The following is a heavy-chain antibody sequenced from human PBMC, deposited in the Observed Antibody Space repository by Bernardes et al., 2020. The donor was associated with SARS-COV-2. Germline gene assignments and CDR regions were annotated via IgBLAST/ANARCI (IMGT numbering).Heavy chain of an antibody. Sequence: GGSLRLSCAASGFTFNTYGMHWVRRAPGKGLEWVAVIWYDGSTKYYADSVKGRFTISRDNSKNTLYLQMDSLRAEDTAVYYCVRRFCAVSSACGNLYGMGVWGKGTTVTVSS. D-gene: IGHD4-4*01. CDR2: IWYDGSTK. J-gene: IGHJ6*04. CDR3: VRRFCAVSSACGNLYGMGV. V-gene: IGHV3-33*01. CDR1: GFTFNTYG.